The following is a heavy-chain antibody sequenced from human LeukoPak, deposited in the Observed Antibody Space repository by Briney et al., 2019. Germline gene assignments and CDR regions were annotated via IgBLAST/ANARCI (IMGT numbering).Heavy chain of an antibody. CDR2: IWFDGSHK. Sequence: PGRSLRLSCAVSEFTFSNDGMHWVRQAPGKGLEWVAFIWFDGSHKYYADSVKGRFTISRDNSKNTLYLQMNSLRAEDTAVYYCAKIWNDEDYWGQGTLVTVSS. D-gene: IGHD1-1*01. J-gene: IGHJ4*02. V-gene: IGHV3-33*06. CDR1: EFTFSNDG. CDR3: AKIWNDEDY.